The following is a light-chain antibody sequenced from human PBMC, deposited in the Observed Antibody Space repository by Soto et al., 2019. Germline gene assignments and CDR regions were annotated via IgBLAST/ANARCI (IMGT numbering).Light chain of an antibody. CDR3: QRTNSFPPYT. CDR1: QGIDNW. Sequence: DIQMTQSPSSMSASVGDSVTITCRASQGIDNWLAWYQQKPGKAPKILIYSASTLQSGVPSRFSGSGSGTDCTLTISRRQPEDCATDFCQRTNSFPPYTGGQGTKLEIK. J-gene: IGKJ2*01. CDR2: SAS. V-gene: IGKV1-12*01.